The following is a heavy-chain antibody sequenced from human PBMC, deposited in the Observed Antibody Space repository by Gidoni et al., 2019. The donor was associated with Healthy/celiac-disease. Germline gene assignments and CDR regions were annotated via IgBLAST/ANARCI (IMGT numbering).Heavy chain of an antibody. D-gene: IGHD1-7*01. Sequence: QVQLQESGPGLVKPSGTLSLTCAVSGGSISSSNWWSWVRQPPGKGLEWIGEIYHSGSTNYNPSLKSRVTISVDKSKNQFSLKLSSVTAADTAVYYCAKARNKLELRGRLLWFDPWGQGTLVTVSS. CDR3: AKARNKLELRGRLLWFDP. CDR1: GGSISSSNW. V-gene: IGHV4-4*02. CDR2: IYHSGST. J-gene: IGHJ5*02.